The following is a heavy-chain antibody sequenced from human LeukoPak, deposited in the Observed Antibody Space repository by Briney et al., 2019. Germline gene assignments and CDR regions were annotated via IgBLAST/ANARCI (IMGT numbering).Heavy chain of an antibody. V-gene: IGHV1-69*05. CDR1: GDTFDKSS. CDR3: ARPAAGRIAVAVFDY. D-gene: IGHD6-19*01. J-gene: IGHJ4*02. CDR2: IIPIFGTA. Sequence: SVKVSCKTSGDTFDKSSIHWVRETPGQGLEWMGGIIPIFGTANYAQKFQGRVTITTDESTSTAYMELSSLRSEDTAVYYCARPAAGRIAVAVFDYWGQGTLVTVSS.